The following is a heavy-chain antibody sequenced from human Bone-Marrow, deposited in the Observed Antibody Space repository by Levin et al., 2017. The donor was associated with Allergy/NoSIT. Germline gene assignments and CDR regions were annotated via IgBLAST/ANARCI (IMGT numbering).Heavy chain of an antibody. V-gene: IGHV1-2*02. D-gene: IGHD1-1*01. CDR3: TRWNEPVHAFDI. CDR2: ISPDGRGT. CDR1: ANIFSAYY. J-gene: IGHJ3*02. Sequence: GESLKISCKASANIFSAYYINWVRQAPGQGLEWMGFISPDGRGTNYAQEFQGRVTMTRDTSVNTAYMELSILTSDDTAVYYCTRWNEPVHAFDIWGQGTMVTVSS.